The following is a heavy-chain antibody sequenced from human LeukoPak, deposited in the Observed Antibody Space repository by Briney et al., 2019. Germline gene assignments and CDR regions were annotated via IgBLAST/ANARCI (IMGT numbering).Heavy chain of an antibody. D-gene: IGHD5-12*01. CDR1: DDSFSGYY. J-gene: IGHJ4*02. CDR3: ARSSKEATIDY. CDR2: INHSGST. Sequence: PSETLSLTCAVYDDSFSGYYWSWIRHPPGKGLEWIGEINHSGSTNYNPSLKSRVTISVDTSKNQFSLKLSSVTAADTAVYYCARSSKEATIDYWGQGTLVTVSS. V-gene: IGHV4-34*01.